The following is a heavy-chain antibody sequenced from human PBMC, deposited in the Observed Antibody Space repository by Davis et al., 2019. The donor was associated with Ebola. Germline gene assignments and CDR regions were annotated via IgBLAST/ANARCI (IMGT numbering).Heavy chain of an antibody. CDR2: ISSSSSYI. D-gene: IGHD6-13*01. J-gene: IGHJ6*03. CDR3: AKVHNRSMGIAATWVIPYYYMDV. Sequence: PGGSLRLSCAASGFTFSSYAMSWVRQAPGKGLEWVSSISSSSSYIYYADSVKGRFTISRDNAKNSLYLQMNSLRAEDTAVYYCAKVHNRSMGIAATWVIPYYYMDVWGKGTTVTVSS. CDR1: GFTFSSYA. V-gene: IGHV3-21*04.